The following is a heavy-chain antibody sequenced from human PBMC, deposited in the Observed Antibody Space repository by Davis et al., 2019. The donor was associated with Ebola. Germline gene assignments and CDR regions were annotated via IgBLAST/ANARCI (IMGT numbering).Heavy chain of an antibody. CDR3: ASSSIAARPGYYYGMDV. V-gene: IGHV3-7*01. CDR2: IKQDGSEK. J-gene: IGHJ6*02. Sequence: GGSLRLSCAASGFTFSGSAMHWVRQAPGKGLEWVANIKQDGSEKYYVDSVKGRFTISRDNAKNSLYLQMNSLRAEDTAVYYCASSSIAARPGYYYGMDVWGQGTTVTVSS. D-gene: IGHD6-6*01. CDR1: GFTFSGSA.